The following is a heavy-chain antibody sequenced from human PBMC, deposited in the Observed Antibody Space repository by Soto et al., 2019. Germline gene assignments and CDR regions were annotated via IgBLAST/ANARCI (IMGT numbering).Heavy chain of an antibody. CDR2: TYTGGST. CDR3: AKNQERELPRVIDF. Sequence: GGSLRLSCAASGFTVSSHYMSWVRQAPGRGLEWVSVTYTGGSTDFADSVKGRFTISRDRSKNTLYLQMSSLRAEDTALYYCAKNQERELPRVIDFWGQGTLVTVSS. J-gene: IGHJ4*02. V-gene: IGHV3-53*01. D-gene: IGHD1-7*01. CDR1: GFTVSSHY.